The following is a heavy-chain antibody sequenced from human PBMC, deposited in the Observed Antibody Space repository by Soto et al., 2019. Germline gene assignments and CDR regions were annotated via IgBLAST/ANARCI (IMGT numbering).Heavy chain of an antibody. V-gene: IGHV3-30*18. CDR2: ISYDGSNK. CDR1: GFTFSSYG. Sequence: GGSLRLSCAASGFTFSSYGMHWVRQAPGKGLEWVAVISYDGSNKYYADSVKGRFTISRDNSKNTLYLQMNSLRAEDTAVYYCAKPDCTNGVCSDYWGQGTLVTSPQ. CDR3: AKPDCTNGVCSDY. D-gene: IGHD2-8*01. J-gene: IGHJ4*02.